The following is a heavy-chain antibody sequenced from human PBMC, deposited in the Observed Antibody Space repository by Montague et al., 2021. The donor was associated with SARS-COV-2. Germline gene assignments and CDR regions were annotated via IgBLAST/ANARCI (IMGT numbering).Heavy chain of an antibody. J-gene: IGHJ4*02. CDR2: ISYGGIA. Sequence: SETLSLTCAVSGVSITSTNWWSLVRPPPGKGLEWIGEISYGGIATYNPSLKSRATISMDRSRNLFSLQLSSVTAADTAIYYCAGKVLTVPADYWGQGTLVTVS. D-gene: IGHD4-11*01. V-gene: IGHV4-4*02. CDR3: AGKVLTVPADY. CDR1: GVSITSTNW.